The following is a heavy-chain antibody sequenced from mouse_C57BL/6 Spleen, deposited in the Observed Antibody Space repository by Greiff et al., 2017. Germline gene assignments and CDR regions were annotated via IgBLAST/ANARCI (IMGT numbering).Heavy chain of an antibody. D-gene: IGHD3-2*02. CDR1: YFAFMASA. V-gene: IGHV1-49*01. Sequence: LQQSGAEFVRPGSSVKLSCKASYFAFMASALHLVKQRPGHGLEWIGSFTMSSDSTEYSENFKGKATLTANTSSSTAYMELSSLTSEDSAVYYCAREDSSGAWFAYGGQGTLVTVSA. J-gene: IGHJ3*01. CDR2: FTMSSDST. CDR3: AREDSSGAWFAY.